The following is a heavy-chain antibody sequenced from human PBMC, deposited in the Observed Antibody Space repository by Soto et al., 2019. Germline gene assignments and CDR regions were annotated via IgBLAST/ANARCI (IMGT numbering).Heavy chain of an antibody. J-gene: IGHJ6*03. CDR2: IYYSGST. V-gene: IGHV4-39*01. CDR1: GGSISSSSYY. D-gene: IGHD3-22*01. CDR3: ARPRYDSSGYSYYYMDV. Sequence: SETLSLTCTVSGGSISSSSYYWGWIRQPPGKGLEWIGSIYYSGSTYYNPSLKSRVTISVDTSKNQFSLKLSSVTAADTAVYYCARPRYDSSGYSYYYMDVWGKGTTVTVSS.